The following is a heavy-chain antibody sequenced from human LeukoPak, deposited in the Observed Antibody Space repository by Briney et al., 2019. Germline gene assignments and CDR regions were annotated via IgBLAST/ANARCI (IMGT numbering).Heavy chain of an antibody. Sequence: PGGSLRLSCAASGFTFSTYWVSWVRQAPGKGLEWVANMHPNGGDKYYVDSVKGRFTISRDNAKNSLFLQMDSLRDEDTAVYFCARERYCSVSTCYIGYRFESWGQGTMVTVSS. V-gene: IGHV3-7*01. J-gene: IGHJ3*02. CDR2: MHPNGGDK. D-gene: IGHD2-8*02. CDR3: ARERYCSVSTCYIGYRFES. CDR1: GFTFSTYW.